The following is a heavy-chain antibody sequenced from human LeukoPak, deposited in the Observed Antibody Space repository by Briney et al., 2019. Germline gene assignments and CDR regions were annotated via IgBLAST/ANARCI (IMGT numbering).Heavy chain of an antibody. J-gene: IGHJ6*03. Sequence: GGSLRLSCAASGFTFSSYAMSWVRQAPGKGLEWVSAISGSGGSTYYADSVKGRFTISRDNSKNTLYLQMNSLRAEDTAVYYCTTEFYCHDAGCFYYMGVWGRGTPVTVSS. CDR3: TTEFYCHDAGCFYYMGV. CDR1: GFTFSSYA. CDR2: ISGSGGST. D-gene: IGHD2-15*01. V-gene: IGHV3-23*01.